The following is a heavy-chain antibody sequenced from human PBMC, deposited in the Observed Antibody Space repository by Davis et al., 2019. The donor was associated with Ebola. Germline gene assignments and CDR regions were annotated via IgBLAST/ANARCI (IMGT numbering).Heavy chain of an antibody. CDR2: ISSSGSTI. V-gene: IGHV3-11*04. Sequence: GESLKISCAASGFTFSDYYMSWIRQAPGKGLEWVSYISSSGSTIYYADSVKGRFTISRDNAKNSLYLQMNSLRAEDTAVYYCARSSIAARPGYFYGMDVWGQGTTVTVSS. D-gene: IGHD6-6*01. J-gene: IGHJ6*02. CDR3: ARSSIAARPGYFYGMDV. CDR1: GFTFSDYY.